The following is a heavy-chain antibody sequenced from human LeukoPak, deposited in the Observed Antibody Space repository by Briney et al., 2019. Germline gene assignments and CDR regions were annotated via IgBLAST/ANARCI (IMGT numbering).Heavy chain of an antibody. V-gene: IGHV4-39*07. CDR3: AGGYIYGSTYYYMDV. CDR2: IYYSGST. D-gene: IGHD5-18*01. CDR1: GGSIRSSSYY. J-gene: IGHJ6*03. Sequence: PSETLSLTCTVSGGSIRSSSYYWGWIRQPPGRGLEWIGSIYYSGSTYYNPSLKSRVTISVDASKNQFSLKLSSATAADTAVYYCAGGYIYGSTYYYMDVWGKGTTVTISS.